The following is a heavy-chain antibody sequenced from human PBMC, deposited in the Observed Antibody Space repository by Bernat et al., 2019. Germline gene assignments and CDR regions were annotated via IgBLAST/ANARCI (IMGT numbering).Heavy chain of an antibody. CDR1: GFTFSSYG. CDR3: ARDSSASWPNNWFDP. D-gene: IGHD2-2*01. J-gene: IGHJ5*02. CDR2: IWFDGGKK. Sequence: QVHLVESGGGVVQPGRSLRLSCAASGFTFSSYGMHWVRQAPGKGLEWVAVIWFDGGKKLSADSVKGRFSISRDNSKNTLYLQMDSLRGEDTAVYYCARDSSASWPNNWFDPWGQGTLVIVSS. V-gene: IGHV3-33*01.